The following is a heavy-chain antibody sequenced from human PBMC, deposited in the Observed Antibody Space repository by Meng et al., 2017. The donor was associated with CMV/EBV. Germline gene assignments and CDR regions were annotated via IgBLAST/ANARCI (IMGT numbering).Heavy chain of an antibody. Sequence: CAVSGLTFSTYGMSWVRQAAGKGLEWVSTISGSGDTTYYVDSVKGRFTISRDNSRNTLYLQRNSLRAEDTAVYYCTVKITFGGVIPARWGQGTLVTVSS. D-gene: IGHD3-16*02. V-gene: IGHV3-23*01. CDR2: ISGSGDTT. J-gene: IGHJ4*02. CDR1: GLTFSTYG. CDR3: TVKITFGGVIPAR.